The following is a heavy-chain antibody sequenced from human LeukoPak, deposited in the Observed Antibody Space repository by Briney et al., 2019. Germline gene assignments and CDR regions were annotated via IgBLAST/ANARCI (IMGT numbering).Heavy chain of an antibody. D-gene: IGHD6-13*01. J-gene: IGHJ6*03. CDR1: GYTFTGYY. CDR3: ARVVGLTGYSSTWYSGYYYYMDV. V-gene: IGHV1-69*06. CDR2: IIPLFGTA. Sequence: SVKVSCKASGYTFTGYYMHWVRQAPGQGLEWMGGIIPLFGTANYAQKFQDRVTITADKFTSTAYMELSSLRSEDTAVYYCARVVGLTGYSSTWYSGYYYYMDVWGKGTTVTVSS.